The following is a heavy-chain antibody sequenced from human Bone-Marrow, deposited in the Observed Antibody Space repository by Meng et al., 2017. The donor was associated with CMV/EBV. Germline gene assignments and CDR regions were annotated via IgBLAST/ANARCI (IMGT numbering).Heavy chain of an antibody. D-gene: IGHD1-7*01. V-gene: IGHV3-48*04. J-gene: IGHJ6*02. Sequence: GESLKISCVASGFTFSSYSMNWVRQTPGKGLEWVSYISSSSSTKNYADSLKGRFTISRDNAKNSLYLRMSGLRVEDTAVYYCARDQEDTRELLPIHKGMDVWGQGTTVTVSS. CDR3: ARDQEDTRELLPIHKGMDV. CDR1: GFTFSSYS. CDR2: ISSSSSTK.